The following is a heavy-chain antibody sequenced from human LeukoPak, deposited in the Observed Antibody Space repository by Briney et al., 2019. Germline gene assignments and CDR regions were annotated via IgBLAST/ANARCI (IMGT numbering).Heavy chain of an antibody. J-gene: IGHJ3*02. CDR1: GYTFNRYG. CDR2: ISGSNGNT. V-gene: IGHV1-18*01. CDR3: ARGGSYLSAFDI. Sequence: ASVKVSCKAFGYTFNRYGVSWVRQAPGQGLEWIGWISGSNGNTNYAQNFQGRVTMTSDSSTSTAYMELSSLRAEDTAVYYCARGGSYLSAFDIWGQGTMVTVSS. D-gene: IGHD1-26*01.